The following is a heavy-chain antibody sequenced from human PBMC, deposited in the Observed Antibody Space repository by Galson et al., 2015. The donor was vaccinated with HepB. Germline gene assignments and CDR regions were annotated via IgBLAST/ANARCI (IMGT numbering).Heavy chain of an antibody. Sequence: SLRLSCAASGFTFSSYAMSWVRQAPGKGLEWVSAISGSGGSTYYAGSVKGRFTISRDNSKNTLYLQMNSLRAEDTAVYYCAKGGLPYYDSSGYQFYWYFDLWGRGTLVTVSS. CDR2: ISGSGGST. J-gene: IGHJ2*01. V-gene: IGHV3-23*01. CDR3: AKGGLPYYDSSGYQFYWYFDL. CDR1: GFTFSSYA. D-gene: IGHD3-22*01.